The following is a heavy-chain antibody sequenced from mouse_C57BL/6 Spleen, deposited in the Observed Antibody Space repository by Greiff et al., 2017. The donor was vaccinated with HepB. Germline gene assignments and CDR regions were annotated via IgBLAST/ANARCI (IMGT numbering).Heavy chain of an antibody. CDR1: GFTFSDYY. J-gene: IGHJ4*01. Sequence: DVKLVESEGGLVQPGSSMKLSCTASGFTFSDYYMAWVRQVPEKGLEWVANINYDGSSTYYLDSLKSRFIISRDNAKNILYLQMSSLKSEDTATYYCAREDYGSSFPNAMDYWGQGTSVTVSS. CDR2: INYDGSST. D-gene: IGHD1-1*01. V-gene: IGHV5-16*01. CDR3: AREDYGSSFPNAMDY.